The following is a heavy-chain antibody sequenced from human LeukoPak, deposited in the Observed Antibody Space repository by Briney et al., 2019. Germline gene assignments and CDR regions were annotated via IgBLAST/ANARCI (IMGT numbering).Heavy chain of an antibody. CDR2: IYTSGST. J-gene: IGHJ6*02. CDR1: GGPTNSTLYY. Sequence: SETLSLTCAVSGGPTNSTLYYWSWIRQPAGKGLEWIGRIYTSGSTNYNPSLKSRVTMSVDTSKNQFSLQLSSVTAADTAVYYCAREYGSGGSCYSDYYYYGMDVWGQGTTVTVSS. CDR3: AREYGSGGSCYSDYYYYGMDV. V-gene: IGHV4-4*07. D-gene: IGHD2-15*01.